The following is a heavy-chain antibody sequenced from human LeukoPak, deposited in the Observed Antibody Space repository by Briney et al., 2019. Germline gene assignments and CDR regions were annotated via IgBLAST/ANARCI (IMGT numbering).Heavy chain of an antibody. CDR2: IGVDDDT. CDR1: GLTFNNQD. Sequence: PGGSLRLSCVASGLTFNNQDMLWVRQSAGKGLEWVSAIGVDDDTYYSASVKGRFTISRENARNSLYLQMNSLRAEDTAVYYCARERTRGYNGDICLDGFDIWGRGTKVTVSS. J-gene: IGHJ3*02. D-gene: IGHD2-15*01. CDR3: ARERTRGYNGDICLDGFDI. V-gene: IGHV3-13*01.